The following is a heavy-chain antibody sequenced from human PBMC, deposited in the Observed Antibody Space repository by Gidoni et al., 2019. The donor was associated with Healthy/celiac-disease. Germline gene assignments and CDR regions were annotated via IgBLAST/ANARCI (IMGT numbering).Heavy chain of an antibody. J-gene: IGHJ3*02. V-gene: IGHV4-61*02. D-gene: IGHD6-13*01. CDR2: IYTSGST. Sequence: QVQLQESCPGLVQPSPTLSLTCPVSAGSICCGRYYCSWLRQPAGKGLEWIGRIYTSGSTNYNPSLKSGVTRTVDTSKNQFSLKLSAVTAADTAVYYCERDKGPQLVLADAFDIWGQGTMVTVSS. CDR3: ERDKGPQLVLADAFDI. CDR1: AGSICCGRYY.